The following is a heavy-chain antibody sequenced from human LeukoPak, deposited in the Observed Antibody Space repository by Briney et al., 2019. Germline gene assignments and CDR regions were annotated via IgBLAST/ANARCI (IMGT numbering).Heavy chain of an antibody. V-gene: IGHV3-30*02. J-gene: IGHJ4*02. Sequence: PGGSLRLSCAASGFTFSNYGMHWVRQTPGKGLEWVAFIRHDGNSKFYADSVKGRFTISRDNSKNALYLQMDSLTDEDTAVYYCAKGYLGLCTGGNGFHVDYWGQGTLLTVSS. D-gene: IGHD2-8*02. CDR3: AKGYLGLCTGGNGFHVDY. CDR2: IRHDGNSK. CDR1: GFTFSNYG.